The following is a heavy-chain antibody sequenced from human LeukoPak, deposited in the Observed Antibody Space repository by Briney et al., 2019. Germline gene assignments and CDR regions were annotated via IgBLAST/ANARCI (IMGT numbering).Heavy chain of an antibody. D-gene: IGHD6-19*01. Sequence: SETLSLTCTVSGVSMSSYYWSWLRQPAGKGLEWIGRIYTSGSTNYNPSLKSRATMSVDTSKNLFSLKLNSVTAADTAVYYCARGARSKYSSGWYFSYYYMDVWGKGTTVTISS. CDR2: IYTSGST. J-gene: IGHJ6*03. CDR1: GVSMSSYY. CDR3: ARGARSKYSSGWYFSYYYMDV. V-gene: IGHV4-4*07.